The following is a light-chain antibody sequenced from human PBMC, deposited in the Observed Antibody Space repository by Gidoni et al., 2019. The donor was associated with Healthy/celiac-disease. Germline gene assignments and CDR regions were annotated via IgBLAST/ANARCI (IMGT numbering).Light chain of an antibody. CDR2: LGS. CDR1: QSLLHSIGYNY. CDR3: MQALQTPWT. V-gene: IGKV2-28*01. J-gene: IGKJ1*01. Sequence: DILMTQSPLSLPVTPGEPASISCRSSQSLLHSIGYNYLDWYLQKPGQSPQLLIYLGSNRASGVPDRFSGSGSGTDFTLKISRVEAEDVGVYYCMQALQTPWTFGQGTKVEIK.